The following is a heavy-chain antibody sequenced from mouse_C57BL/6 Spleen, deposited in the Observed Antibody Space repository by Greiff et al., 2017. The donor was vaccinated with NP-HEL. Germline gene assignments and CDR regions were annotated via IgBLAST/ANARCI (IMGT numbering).Heavy chain of an antibody. D-gene: IGHD2-3*01. CDR1: GYSFTGYY. J-gene: IGHJ4*01. V-gene: IGHV1-42*01. CDR3: ARIGDGYYVYYAMDY. CDR2: INPSTGGT. Sequence: VQLKQSGPELVKPGASVKISCKASGYSFTGYYMNWVKQSPEKSLEWIGEINPSTGGTTYNQKFKAKATLTVDKSSSTAYMQLKSLTSEDSAVYYCARIGDGYYVYYAMDYWGQRTSVTVSS.